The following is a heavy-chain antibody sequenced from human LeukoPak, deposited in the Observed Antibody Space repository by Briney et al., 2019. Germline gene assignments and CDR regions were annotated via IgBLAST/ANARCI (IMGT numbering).Heavy chain of an antibody. D-gene: IGHD3-22*01. CDR1: GYTFTGYC. V-gene: IGHV1-2*06. Sequence: ASVKVSCKASGYTFTGYCVHWVRQAPGQGLEWIGRINPNADITTYAQKFQGRVTVTRDTSINTAYMELSSLRSGDTAVYYYVRSRLDGYDSGGYLYYFDYWGQGTLVTVSS. CDR3: VRSRLDGYDSGGYLYYFDY. J-gene: IGHJ4*02. CDR2: INPNADIT.